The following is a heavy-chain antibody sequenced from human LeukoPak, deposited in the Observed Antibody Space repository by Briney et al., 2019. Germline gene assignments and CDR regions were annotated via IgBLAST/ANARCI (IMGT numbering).Heavy chain of an antibody. CDR2: INHSGST. Sequence: TSETLSLTCAVYGGSFSGYYWSWIRQPPGKGLEWIGEINHSGSTNYNPSLKSRVTISVDTSKNQFSLKLSSVTAADTAVYYCARDIAAAGHLSDYWGQGTLVTVSS. J-gene: IGHJ4*02. CDR3: ARDIAAAGHLSDY. V-gene: IGHV4-34*01. D-gene: IGHD6-13*01. CDR1: GGSFSGYY.